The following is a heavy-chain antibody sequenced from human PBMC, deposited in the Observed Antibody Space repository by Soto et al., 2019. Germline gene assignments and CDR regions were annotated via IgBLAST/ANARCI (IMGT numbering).Heavy chain of an antibody. D-gene: IGHD6-19*01. CDR3: ARGPSGWYGFDY. CDR1: GFIISSNW. J-gene: IGHJ4*02. V-gene: IGHV3-74*01. CDR2: INSDGSTT. Sequence: EVQLVESGGGLVQPGGSLRLSCADSGFIISSNWMHWVRQAPGKGLVWVSRINSDGSTTSYADSVKGRFIISRDNAKNTLYLQMNSLRAEDTAVYYCARGPSGWYGFDYWGQGTLVTVSS.